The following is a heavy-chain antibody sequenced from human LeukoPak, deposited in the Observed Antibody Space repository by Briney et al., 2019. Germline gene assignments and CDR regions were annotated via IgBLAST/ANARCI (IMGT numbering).Heavy chain of an antibody. V-gene: IGHV5-51*01. CDR2: IYPGDSDT. J-gene: IGHJ3*02. Sequence: PGESLKISCKGSGYSFTSYWIGWVRQMAGKVLEWMGIIYPGDSDTRYSPSFQGQVTISADKSISTAYLQWSSLKASDTAMYYCARPSYYDILTGYYSDAFDIWGQGTMVTVSS. D-gene: IGHD3-9*01. CDR3: ARPSYYDILTGYYSDAFDI. CDR1: GYSFTSYW.